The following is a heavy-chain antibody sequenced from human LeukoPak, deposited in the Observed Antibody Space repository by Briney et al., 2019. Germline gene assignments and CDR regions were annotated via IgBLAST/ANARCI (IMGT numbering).Heavy chain of an antibody. CDR3: ARDRGMAVAGDPSDAFDI. CDR1: GFTFSDYY. D-gene: IGHD6-19*01. J-gene: IGHJ3*02. Sequence: GGSLRLSCAASGFTFSDYYMSWIRQAPGKGLEWVSYISSSGSTIYYADSVKGRFTISRDNAKNSLYLQMNSLRAEDTAVYYCARDRGMAVAGDPSDAFDIWGQGTMVTVSS. CDR2: ISSSGSTI. V-gene: IGHV3-11*04.